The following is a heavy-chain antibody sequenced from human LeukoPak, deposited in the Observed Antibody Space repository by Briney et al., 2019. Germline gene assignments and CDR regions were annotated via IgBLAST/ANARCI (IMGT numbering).Heavy chain of an antibody. CDR2: IYPADSDT. Sequence: GESLKISCKGSGYSFTSQWIGWVRQMPGKGLEWMGIIYPADSDTKYSPSFQGQATISVDKSISTAYLQWSSLKASDTAIYYCARWMFYYGSGVFHYHGMDVWGQGTTVTVSS. CDR1: GYSFTSQW. V-gene: IGHV5-51*01. J-gene: IGHJ6*02. D-gene: IGHD3-10*01. CDR3: ARWMFYYGSGVFHYHGMDV.